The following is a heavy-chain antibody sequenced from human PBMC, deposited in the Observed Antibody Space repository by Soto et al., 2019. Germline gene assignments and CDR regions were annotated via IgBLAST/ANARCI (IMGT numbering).Heavy chain of an antibody. CDR1: GFTFSSYA. V-gene: IGHV3-23*01. D-gene: IGHD4-17*01. J-gene: IGHJ4*02. Sequence: GGSLRLSCAASGFTFSSYAMSWVRQAPGKGLEWVSAISVSGGSTYYADSVKGRFTISRDNSKNTLYLQMNSLRAEDTAVYYCAKVGSTVVTPGPAGYWGQGTLVTVSS. CDR2: ISVSGGST. CDR3: AKVGSTVVTPGPAGY.